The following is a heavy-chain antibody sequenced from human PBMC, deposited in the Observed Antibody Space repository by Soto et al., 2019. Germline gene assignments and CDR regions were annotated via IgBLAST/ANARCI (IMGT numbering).Heavy chain of an antibody. CDR3: AREGNYHEF. Sequence: GSLRLSCETSGFPYGIYTMKCVRQAPGKGLEWVSSISSSGTYIDYADSVEGRFAISRDDAKNSVFLEMTSLRVDDTAVYYCAREGNYHEFWGQGTLFTV. D-gene: IGHD3-10*01. V-gene: IGHV3-21*01. CDR2: ISSSGTYI. CDR1: GFPYGIYT. J-gene: IGHJ4*02.